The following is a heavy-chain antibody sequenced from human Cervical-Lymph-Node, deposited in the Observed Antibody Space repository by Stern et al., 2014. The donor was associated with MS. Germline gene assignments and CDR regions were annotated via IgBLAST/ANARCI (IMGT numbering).Heavy chain of an antibody. Sequence: QLVQSGAEVKKPGASVTVSCKASGYTFTSYAISWVRQAPGQGLEWMGWICAYCDNTNYAQKLEGRVTLTTDSSTATSYMERGSLGSDDTAVYYCARNLYSGSYPGYFDYWGQGTLLSVSS. D-gene: IGHD1-26*01. CDR1: GYTFTSYA. V-gene: IGHV1-18*01. J-gene: IGHJ4*02. CDR2: ICAYCDNT. CDR3: ARNLYSGSYPGYFDY.